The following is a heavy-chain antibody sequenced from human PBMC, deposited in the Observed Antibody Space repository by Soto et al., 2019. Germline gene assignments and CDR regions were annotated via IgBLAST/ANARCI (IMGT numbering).Heavy chain of an antibody. CDR1: GGSFSGYY. D-gene: IGHD3-10*01. J-gene: IGHJ4*02. CDR3: ARGRNYYGSGHLFDY. CDR2: INHSGST. Sequence: PSETLSLTCAVYGGSFSGYYWSWIRQPPGKGLEWIGEINHSGSTNYNPSLKSRVTISVDTSKNQFSLKLSSVTAADTAVYYCARGRNYYGSGHLFDYWGQGTLVTVS. V-gene: IGHV4-34*01.